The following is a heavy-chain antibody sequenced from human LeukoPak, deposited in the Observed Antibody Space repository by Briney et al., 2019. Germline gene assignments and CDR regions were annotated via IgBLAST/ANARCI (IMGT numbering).Heavy chain of an antibody. CDR3: AKDLEDIVVVPAATDY. V-gene: IGHV3-23*01. CDR2: ISGSGGST. Sequence: GGSLRLSCAASGFIFSSYAMSWVRQAPGKGLEWVSGISGSGGSTYYADSVKGRFTISRDNSKNTLYLQMNSLRAEDTAVYYCAKDLEDIVVVPAATDYWGQGTLVTVSS. CDR1: GFIFSSYA. D-gene: IGHD2-2*01. J-gene: IGHJ4*02.